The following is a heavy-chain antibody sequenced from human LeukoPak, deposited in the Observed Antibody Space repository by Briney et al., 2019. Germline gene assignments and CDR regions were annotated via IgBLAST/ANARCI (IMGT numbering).Heavy chain of an antibody. Sequence: SVTVSCTASGGTFSIYAISWVRQAPGQGLEWMGGIIPIFGTANYAQKFQGRVTITADESTSTAYMELSSLRSEDTAVYYCARGSPGSHYDILTGYYGMDVWGQGTTVTVSS. J-gene: IGHJ6*02. V-gene: IGHV1-69*13. CDR2: IIPIFGTA. D-gene: IGHD3-9*01. CDR1: GGTFSIYA. CDR3: ARGSPGSHYDILTGYYGMDV.